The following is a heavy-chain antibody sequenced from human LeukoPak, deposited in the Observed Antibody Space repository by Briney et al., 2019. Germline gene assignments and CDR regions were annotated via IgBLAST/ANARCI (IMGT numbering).Heavy chain of an antibody. V-gene: IGHV3-43*01. CDR1: GFTFDDYT. J-gene: IGHJ4*02. Sequence: PGGSLRLSCAASGFTFDDYTIHWVRQAPGKGLEWVSLITWDGGMTYYADSVKGRFTISRDNSKNSVYLQMNSLRTEDTALYYCTKDRYCTTTSCPLDYWGQGTLVTVSS. CDR3: TKDRYCTTTSCPLDY. D-gene: IGHD2-2*01. CDR2: ITWDGGMT.